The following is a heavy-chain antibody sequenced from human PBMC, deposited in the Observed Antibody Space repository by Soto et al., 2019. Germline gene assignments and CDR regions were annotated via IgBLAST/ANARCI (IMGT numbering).Heavy chain of an antibody. J-gene: IGHJ5*02. CDR3: ARDGDYSGNHPNWFDP. V-gene: IGHV6-1*01. Sequence: SQTLSLTCVISGDSVSSNSAAWNWIRQSPSRGLEWLGRTYYRSKWYNDYAVSVKSRITINPDASKNQFSLHLNSVTPEDTAVYYCARDGDYSGNHPNWFDPWGQGTLVTVSS. D-gene: IGHD1-26*01. CDR1: GDSVSSNSAA. CDR2: TYYRSKWYN.